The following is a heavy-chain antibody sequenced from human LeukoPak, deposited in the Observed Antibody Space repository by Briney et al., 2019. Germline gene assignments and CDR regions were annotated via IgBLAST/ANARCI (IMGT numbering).Heavy chain of an antibody. D-gene: IGHD6-13*01. V-gene: IGHV3-23*01. Sequence: PGGSLRLSCAASGFTFSAYAMSWVRQAPGKGLEWVSAIGGSGGSTYYADSVKGRFTISIDNSKNTLYLQMNTLRAEDPAVYYCAKGALGSRRHYFFDYWGQGTLVTVSS. CDR3: AKGALGSRRHYFFDY. J-gene: IGHJ4*02. CDR2: IGGSGGST. CDR1: GFTFSAYA.